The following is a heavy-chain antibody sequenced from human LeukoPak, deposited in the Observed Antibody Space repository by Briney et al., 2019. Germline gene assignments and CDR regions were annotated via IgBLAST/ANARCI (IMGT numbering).Heavy chain of an antibody. J-gene: IGHJ4*02. D-gene: IGHD3-22*01. CDR1: GYTFTGYY. CDR2: INPNTGGT. V-gene: IGHV1-2*02. CDR3: ARAPMIVVVFPPRLDF. Sequence: ASVKVPCKTSGYTFTGYYMHWVRQAPGQGLEWMGWINPNTGGTNYAQKFQGRVTMTSDTSISTAYMELSSLKSDDTAMYYCARAPMIVVVFPPRLDFWGQGTLATVSS.